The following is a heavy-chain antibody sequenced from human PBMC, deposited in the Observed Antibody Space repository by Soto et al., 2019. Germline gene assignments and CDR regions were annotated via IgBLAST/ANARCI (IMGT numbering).Heavy chain of an antibody. Sequence: EVQLVESGGGLVQPGGSLRLSCAASGFTFSSYEMNWVRQAPGKGLEWVSYISSSGSTIYYADSVKGRFTISRDNAKNSLYLQMNSLRAEDTAVYDCARVSVTTSFDYWGQGTLVTVSS. V-gene: IGHV3-48*03. J-gene: IGHJ4*02. CDR3: ARVSVTTSFDY. CDR1: GFTFSSYE. CDR2: ISSSGSTI. D-gene: IGHD4-17*01.